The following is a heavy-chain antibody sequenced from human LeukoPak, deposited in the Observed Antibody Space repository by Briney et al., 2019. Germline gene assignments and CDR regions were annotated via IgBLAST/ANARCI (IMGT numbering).Heavy chain of an antibody. D-gene: IGHD5-24*01. V-gene: IGHV1-69*05. CDR1: GGTFSSYA. J-gene: IGHJ4*02. CDR2: IIPIFGTA. Sequence: GSSVKVSCKASGGTFSSYAISWVRQAPGQGLEWMGGIIPIFGTANYAQKFQGRVTITTDESTSTAYMELSSLRSEDTAVYYCARLQRQSNGYNGGDYWGQGTLVTVSS. CDR3: ARLQRQSNGYNGGDY.